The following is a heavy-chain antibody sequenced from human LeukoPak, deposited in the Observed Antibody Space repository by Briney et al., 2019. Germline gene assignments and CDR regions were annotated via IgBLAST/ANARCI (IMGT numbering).Heavy chain of an antibody. Sequence: GRSLRLSCAASGFTFNTYAMHWVRQAPGKGLEWVAVISYDASNKFYADSVKGRFTISRDNSKNTLYLQMNSLRDEDTAVYYCAGDANWGSTDYWGQGTLVIVSS. D-gene: IGHD7-27*01. J-gene: IGHJ4*02. CDR1: GFTFNTYA. V-gene: IGHV3-30*14. CDR2: ISYDASNK. CDR3: AGDANWGSTDY.